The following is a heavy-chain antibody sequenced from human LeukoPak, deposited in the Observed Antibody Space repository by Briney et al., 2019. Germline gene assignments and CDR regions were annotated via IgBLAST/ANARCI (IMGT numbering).Heavy chain of an antibody. D-gene: IGHD6-19*01. J-gene: IGHJ4*02. Sequence: PGGSLRLSCAASGFTFSSYAMHWVHQAPGKGLEWVAVISYDGSNKYYADSVKGRFTISRDNSKNTLYLQMNSLRAEDTAVYYCAREDSSGWYSLGGYWGQGTLVTVSS. CDR2: ISYDGSNK. CDR1: GFTFSSYA. V-gene: IGHV3-30-3*01. CDR3: AREDSSGWYSLGGY.